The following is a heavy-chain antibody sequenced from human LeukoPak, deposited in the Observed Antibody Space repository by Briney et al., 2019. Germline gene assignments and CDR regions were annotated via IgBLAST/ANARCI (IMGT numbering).Heavy chain of an antibody. CDR3: ARGGSYLSAFDI. CDR1: GFTFDDYG. Sequence: GGSLRLSCAASGFTFDDYGMSWVRQAPGKGLEWVSGINWNGGSTGYVDSVKGRFTISRDNAKTSLYLQMNSLRAEDTAVYYCARGGSYLSAFDIWGQGTMVTVSS. D-gene: IGHD1-26*01. J-gene: IGHJ3*02. V-gene: IGHV3-20*04. CDR2: INWNGGST.